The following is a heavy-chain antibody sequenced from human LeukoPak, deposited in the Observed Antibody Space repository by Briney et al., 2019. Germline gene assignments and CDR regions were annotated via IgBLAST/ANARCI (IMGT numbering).Heavy chain of an antibody. CDR3: ARGLWFGELFQDY. V-gene: IGHV1-8*01. CDR1: GYTFTSHD. CDR2: MNPNSGNT. D-gene: IGHD3-10*01. J-gene: IGHJ4*02. Sequence: ASVKVSCKASGYTFTSHDINWVRQATGQGLEWMGWMNPNSGNTGYAQKFQGRLTMTRNTSINTAYMELSSLRSEDTAVYYCARGLWFGELFQDYWGQGTLVTVSS.